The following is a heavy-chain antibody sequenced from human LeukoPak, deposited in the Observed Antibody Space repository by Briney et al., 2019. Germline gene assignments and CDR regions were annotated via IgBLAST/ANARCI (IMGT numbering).Heavy chain of an antibody. CDR1: GGSISSYY. J-gene: IGHJ5*02. CDR2: IYYSGST. D-gene: IGHD3-3*01. CDR3: ARNYDFWSGFNWFDP. Sequence: PSETLSLTCTDSGGSISSYYWSWIRQPPGKGLEWIGYIYYSGSTNYNPSLKSRVTISVDASKNQFSLKLSSVTAADTAVYYCARNYDFWSGFNWFDPWGQGTLVTVSS. V-gene: IGHV4-59*08.